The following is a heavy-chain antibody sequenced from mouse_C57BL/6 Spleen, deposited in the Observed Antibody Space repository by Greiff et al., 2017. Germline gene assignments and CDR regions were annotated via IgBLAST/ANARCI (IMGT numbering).Heavy chain of an antibody. CDR1: GYAFSSSW. CDR2: IYPGDGDT. CDR3: ARNYYGSSPGWFAY. V-gene: IGHV1-82*01. D-gene: IGHD1-1*01. Sequence: VQLQQSGPELVKPGASVKISCKASGYAFSSSWMNWVKQRPGKGLEWIGRIYPGDGDTNYNGKFKGKATLTADKSSSTAYMQLSSLTSEDSAVYFCARNYYGSSPGWFAYWGQGTLVTVSA. J-gene: IGHJ3*01.